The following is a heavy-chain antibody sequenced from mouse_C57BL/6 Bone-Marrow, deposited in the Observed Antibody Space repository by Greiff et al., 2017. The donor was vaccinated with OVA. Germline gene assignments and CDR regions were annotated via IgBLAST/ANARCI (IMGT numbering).Heavy chain of an antibody. V-gene: IGHV1-72*01. CDR1: GYTFTSYW. J-gene: IGHJ1*03. CDR3: ARPGYYYGSSYWYFDV. CDR2: IDPNSGGT. D-gene: IGHD1-1*01. Sequence: QVQLQQSGAELVKPGASVKLSCKASGYTFTSYWMHWVKQRPGRGLEWIGRIDPNSGGTKYNEKFKSKATLTVDKPSSTAYMQLSSLTSEDSAVYYCARPGYYYGSSYWYFDVWGTGTTVTVSS.